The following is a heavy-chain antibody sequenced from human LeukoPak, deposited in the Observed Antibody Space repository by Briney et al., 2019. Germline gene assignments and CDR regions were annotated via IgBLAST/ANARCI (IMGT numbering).Heavy chain of an antibody. D-gene: IGHD2-15*01. V-gene: IGHV1-69*13. Sequence: SVKVSCKASGGTFSSYAISWVRQAPGQGLEWMGGIIPIFGTANYAQKFQGRVTITADESTSTAYMELSSLRSEDTAMYYCASERLGYCSGGSCSKRAYGMDVWGKGTTLTVSS. CDR3: ASERLGYCSGGSCSKRAYGMDV. CDR2: IIPIFGTA. CDR1: GGTFSSYA. J-gene: IGHJ6*04.